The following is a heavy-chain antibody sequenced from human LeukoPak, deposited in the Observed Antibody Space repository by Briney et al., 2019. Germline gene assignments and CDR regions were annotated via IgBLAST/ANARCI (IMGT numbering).Heavy chain of an antibody. CDR3: ARATIYSSGWFD. Sequence: GGSLRLSCAASGFTFSSYSMNGVRQAPGKGLEWVSSISSSSSYIYYADSVKGRFTISRDNAKNSLYLQMNSLRAEDTAVYCCARATIYSSGWFDWGQGTLVTVSS. D-gene: IGHD6-19*01. CDR1: GFTFSSYS. CDR2: ISSSSSYI. J-gene: IGHJ4*02. V-gene: IGHV3-21*01.